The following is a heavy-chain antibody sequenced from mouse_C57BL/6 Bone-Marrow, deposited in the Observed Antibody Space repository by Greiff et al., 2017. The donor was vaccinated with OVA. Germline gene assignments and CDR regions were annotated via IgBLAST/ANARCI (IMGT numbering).Heavy chain of an antibody. CDR1: GFTFSNYW. D-gene: IGHD1-1*01. J-gene: IGHJ1*03. Sequence: EVMLVESGGGLVQPGGSMKLSCVASGFTFSNYWMNWVRQSPEKGLEWVAQIRLKSDNYATHYAESVKGRFTISRDDSKSSVYLQMNNLRAEDTGIYYCTDYYGSRRYWYFDVWGTGTTVTVSS. CDR2: IRLKSDNYAT. CDR3: TDYYGSRRYWYFDV. V-gene: IGHV6-3*01.